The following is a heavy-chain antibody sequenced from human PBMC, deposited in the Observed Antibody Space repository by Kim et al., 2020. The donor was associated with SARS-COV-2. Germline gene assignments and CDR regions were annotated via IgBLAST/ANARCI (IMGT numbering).Heavy chain of an antibody. Sequence: ASVKVSCKASGYTFTSYAMHWVRQAPGQRLEWMGWINAGNGNTKYSQKFQGRVTITRDTSASTAYMELSSLRSEDTAVYYCARDRYDSSGYYFENWFDPWGQGTLVTVSS. D-gene: IGHD3-22*01. CDR2: INAGNGNT. V-gene: IGHV1-3*01. J-gene: IGHJ5*02. CDR1: GYTFTSYA. CDR3: ARDRYDSSGYYFENWFDP.